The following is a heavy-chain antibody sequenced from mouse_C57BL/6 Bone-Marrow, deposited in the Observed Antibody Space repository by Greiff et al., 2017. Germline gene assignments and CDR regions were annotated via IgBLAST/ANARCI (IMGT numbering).Heavy chain of an antibody. Sequence: VQLVESGPGLVVPSHSLSITCTASGFSLTSYGVDWVRQPPGKGLEWLGVIWGGGSTNYNSPLMSRLSISKDNTKSQVFLKMNSLQTDDTAIYYSYVVDYWGQGTTLSVSS. CDR2: IWGGGST. D-gene: IGHD1-1*01. CDR3: YVVDY. J-gene: IGHJ2*01. CDR1: GFSLTSYG. V-gene: IGHV2-9*01.